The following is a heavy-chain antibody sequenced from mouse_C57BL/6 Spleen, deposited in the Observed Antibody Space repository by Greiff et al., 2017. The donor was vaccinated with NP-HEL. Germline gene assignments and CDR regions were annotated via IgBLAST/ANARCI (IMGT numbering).Heavy chain of an antibody. V-gene: IGHV1-80*01. J-gene: IGHJ2*01. CDR2: IYPGDGDT. Sequence: VMLVESGAELVKPGASVKISCKASGYAFSSYWMNWVKQRPGKGLEWIGQIYPGDGDTNYNGKFKGKATLTADKSSSTAYMQLSSLTSEDSAVYFCARGTGTDYFDYWGQGTTLTVSS. CDR3: ARGTGTDYFDY. D-gene: IGHD4-1*01. CDR1: GYAFSSYW.